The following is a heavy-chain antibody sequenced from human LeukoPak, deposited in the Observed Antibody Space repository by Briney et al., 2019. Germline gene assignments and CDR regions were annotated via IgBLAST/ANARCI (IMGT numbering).Heavy chain of an antibody. D-gene: IGHD4-17*01. CDR1: GGSISSYY. CDR2: IYYSGST. CDR3: ASSVYGDPEDY. J-gene: IGHJ4*02. Sequence: SETLSLTCTVSGGSISSYYWSWIRQPPGKGLEWIGYIYYSGSTSYNPSLKSRVTISVDTSKNQFSLKLSSVTAADTAVYYCASSVYGDPEDYWGQGTLVTVSS. V-gene: IGHV4-59*01.